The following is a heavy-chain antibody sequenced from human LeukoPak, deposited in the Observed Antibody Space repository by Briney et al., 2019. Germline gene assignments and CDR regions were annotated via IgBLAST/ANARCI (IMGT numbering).Heavy chain of an antibody. D-gene: IGHD3-3*01. CDR2: INPSGGST. Sequence: ASVKVSCKASGYTFTSYYMHWVRQAPGQGLEWVGIINPSGGSTSYAQKFQGRVTMTTDTLATTAYMELRSLRSDDTAVYYCARDLERYYDLEGRSGYWGQGTLVTVSS. CDR3: ARDLERYYDLEGRSGY. V-gene: IGHV1-46*01. J-gene: IGHJ4*02. CDR1: GYTFTSYY.